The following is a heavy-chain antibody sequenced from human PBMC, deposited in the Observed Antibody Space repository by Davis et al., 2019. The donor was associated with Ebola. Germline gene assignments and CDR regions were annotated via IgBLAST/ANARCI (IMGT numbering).Heavy chain of an antibody. V-gene: IGHV4-59*11. CDR3: ARGGSPAMFKGVDE. D-gene: IGHD2-2*01. J-gene: IGHJ4*02. CDR2: IDHRGRS. Sequence: PSETLSLTCTVSGVSIIDHYWSCIRQSPGKGLEWIGYIDHRGRSTYKPSLRSRITMSVDTSKNQSSLKLKSITAADTAVYYCARGGSPAMFKGVDEWGQGTLVTVAS. CDR1: GVSIIDHY.